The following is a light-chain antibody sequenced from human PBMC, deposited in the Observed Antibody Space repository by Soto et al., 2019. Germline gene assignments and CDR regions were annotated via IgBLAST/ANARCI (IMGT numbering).Light chain of an antibody. Sequence: EIVLTQSPGTLPLSPGERATLSCRASQSVSSSYLAWYQQKPGQAPRLLIYGASSRATGIPDRFTGSGSGTDFTLTISRLEAEDFAVYYCQQYGSSPYTFGQGTKLEIK. J-gene: IGKJ2*01. CDR2: GAS. V-gene: IGKV3-20*01. CDR3: QQYGSSPYT. CDR1: QSVSSSY.